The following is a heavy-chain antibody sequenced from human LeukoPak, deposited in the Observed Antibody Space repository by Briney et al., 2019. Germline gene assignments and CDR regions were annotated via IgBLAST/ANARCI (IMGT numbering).Heavy chain of an antibody. V-gene: IGHV4-61*01. CDR1: GGSLSSGSYY. J-gene: IGHJ4*02. CDR2: IYYSGST. CDR3: AREYPIAAAGHFDY. Sequence: LETLFLTCTVSGGSLSSGSYYWSWVRQPPGKGLGWDGYIYYSGSTNYNPSLKSRVTISVDTSKNQFSLKLSSVTAADTAVYYCAREYPIAAAGHFDYWGQGTLVTVSS. D-gene: IGHD6-13*01.